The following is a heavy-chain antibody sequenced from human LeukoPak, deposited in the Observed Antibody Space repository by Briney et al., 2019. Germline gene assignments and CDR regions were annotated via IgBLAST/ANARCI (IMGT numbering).Heavy chain of an antibody. J-gene: IGHJ4*02. V-gene: IGHV3-7*01. Sequence: PGGSLRLSCAASGFTLRNTWMAWVRQAPGEGLEWVANINQDASTKHYVDSVKGRFTISRDNAKNSLYLQMNSLRAEDTAVYYCARDQSGSLDYWGQGPLVTVSS. CDR1: GFTLRNTW. CDR3: ARDQSGSLDY. CDR2: INQDASTK. D-gene: IGHD1-26*01.